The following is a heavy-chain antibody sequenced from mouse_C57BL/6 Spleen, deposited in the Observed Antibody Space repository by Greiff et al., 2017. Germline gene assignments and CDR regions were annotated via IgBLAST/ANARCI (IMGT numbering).Heavy chain of an antibody. J-gene: IGHJ4*01. D-gene: IGHD1-1*01. CDR3: ARTTVVDYYAMDY. CDR1: GFTFSSYG. CDR2: ISSGGSYT. V-gene: IGHV5-6*01. Sequence: EVQLQESGGDLVKPGGSLKLSCAASGFTFSSYGMSWVRQTPDKRLEWVATISSGGSYTYYPDSVKGRFTISRDNDKNTLYLQMSSLKSEDTAMYYCARTTVVDYYAMDYWGQGTSVTVSS.